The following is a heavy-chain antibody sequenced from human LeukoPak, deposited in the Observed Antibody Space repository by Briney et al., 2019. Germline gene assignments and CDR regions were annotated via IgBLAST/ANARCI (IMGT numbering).Heavy chain of an antibody. CDR2: IYYSGST. CDR3: ARGIPVYVAVAGKDYFDY. V-gene: IGHV4-39*07. CDR1: GGSISSSSYY. J-gene: IGHJ4*02. D-gene: IGHD6-19*01. Sequence: SETLSLTCTVSGGSISSSSYYWGWIRQPPGKGLEWIGSIYYSGSTYYNPSLKSRVTISVDTSKNQFSLKLSSVTAADTAVYYCARGIPVYVAVAGKDYFDYWGQGTLVTVSS.